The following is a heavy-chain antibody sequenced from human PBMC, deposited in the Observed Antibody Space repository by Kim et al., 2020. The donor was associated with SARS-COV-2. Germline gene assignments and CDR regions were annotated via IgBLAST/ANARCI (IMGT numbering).Heavy chain of an antibody. V-gene: IGHV4-59*01. J-gene: IGHJ4*02. D-gene: IGHD6-6*01. CDR3: ARMRAYSSSLIDY. Sequence: YTPSLKSRVTISVDTSKNQFSLKLSSVTAADTAVYYCARMRAYSSSLIDYWGQGTLVTVSS.